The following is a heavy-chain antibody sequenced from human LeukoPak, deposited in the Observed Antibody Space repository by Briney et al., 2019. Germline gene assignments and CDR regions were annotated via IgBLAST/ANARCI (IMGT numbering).Heavy chain of an antibody. J-gene: IGHJ4*02. CDR1: GFTLSSYN. Sequence: GGSLRLSCAASGFTLSSYNMNWVRQAPGKGLEWVSHISGSSNTIYHADSVKGRSTISRDNAKNSLYLHMNGLRAEDTAVYFCSRDGRGEFDYWGQGTLVTVSS. CDR2: ISGSSNTI. CDR3: SRDGRGEFDY. D-gene: IGHD3-16*01. V-gene: IGHV3-48*01.